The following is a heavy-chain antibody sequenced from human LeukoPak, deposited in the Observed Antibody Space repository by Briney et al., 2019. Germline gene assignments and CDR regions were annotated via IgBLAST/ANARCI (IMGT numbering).Heavy chain of an antibody. CDR3: ASTGYCSGGSCYAGTDAFDI. V-gene: IGHV1-46*01. D-gene: IGHD2-15*01. Sequence: ASVKVSCTASGYTFTSYYMHWVRQAPGQGLEWMGIINPSGGSTRYAQKLQGRVTTTRDTSTSTVYMELSSLRSEDTAVYYCASTGYCSGGSCYAGTDAFDIWGQGTMVTVSS. J-gene: IGHJ3*02. CDR1: GYTFTSYY. CDR2: INPSGGST.